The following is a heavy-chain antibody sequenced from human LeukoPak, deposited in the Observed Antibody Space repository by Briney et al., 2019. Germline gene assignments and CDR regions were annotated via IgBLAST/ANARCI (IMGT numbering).Heavy chain of an antibody. CDR2: IYYSGST. D-gene: IGHD6-13*01. CDR1: GGSISSGGYY. Sequence: SETLSLTCTVSGGSISSGGYYWSWIRQHPGKGLVWLGYIYYSGSTYYNPSLKSRVTISVDTSKNQFSLKLSSVTAADTAVYYCARGRDSSSSRWFDPWGQGTLVTVSP. V-gene: IGHV4-31*03. J-gene: IGHJ5*02. CDR3: ARGRDSSSSRWFDP.